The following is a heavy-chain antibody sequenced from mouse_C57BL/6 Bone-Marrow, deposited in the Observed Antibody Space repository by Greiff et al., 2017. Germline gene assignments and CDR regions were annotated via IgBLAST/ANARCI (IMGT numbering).Heavy chain of an antibody. Sequence: VQLVESGPELVKPGASVKISCKASGYAFSSSWMNWVKQRPGKGLEWIGRIYPGDGDTNYNGKFKGKATLTADKSSSTAYMQLSSLTSEDSAVYFCARSITTVVKFDYWGQGTTLTVSS. J-gene: IGHJ2*01. CDR1: GYAFSSSW. D-gene: IGHD1-1*01. CDR2: IYPGDGDT. V-gene: IGHV1-82*01. CDR3: ARSITTVVKFDY.